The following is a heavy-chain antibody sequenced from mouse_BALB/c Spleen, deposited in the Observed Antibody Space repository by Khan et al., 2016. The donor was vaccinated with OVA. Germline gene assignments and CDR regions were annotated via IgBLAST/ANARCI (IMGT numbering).Heavy chain of an antibody. CDR2: ISSSGST. Sequence: VQLKESGPGLVKPSQSLSLTCTVTGYSITSDYAWNWIRQFPGNKLEWMGYISSSGSTNYNPALKSRISITRDTSKNLFFLQLNSVTTEDTATYYCARDGSRYNYAMDYWGQGTSVTVSS. V-gene: IGHV3-2*02. CDR3: ARDGSRYNYAMDY. J-gene: IGHJ4*01. D-gene: IGHD2-3*01. CDR1: GYSITSDYA.